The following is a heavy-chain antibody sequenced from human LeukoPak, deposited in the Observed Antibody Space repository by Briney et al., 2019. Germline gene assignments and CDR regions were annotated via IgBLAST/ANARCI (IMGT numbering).Heavy chain of an antibody. CDR1: GYSISSGYH. J-gene: IGHJ3*02. CDR2: IYHSGST. Sequence: SETLSLTCAVSGYSISSGYHWGWIRQPPGKGLEWIGSIYHSGSTYYNPSLKSRVTISVDTSKNQFSLKLSSVTAADTAVYYCARHHCSSTSCSDAFDIWGQGTMVTVSS. V-gene: IGHV4-38-2*01. CDR3: ARHHCSSTSCSDAFDI. D-gene: IGHD2-2*01.